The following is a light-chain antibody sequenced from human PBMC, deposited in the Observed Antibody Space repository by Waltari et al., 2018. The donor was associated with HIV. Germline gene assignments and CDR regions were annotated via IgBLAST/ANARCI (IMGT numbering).Light chain of an antibody. CDR2: WAS. J-gene: IGKJ2*03. Sequence: VMSQSPDSLAGSLGERANIHSTSSQSILFGSNNENYLAWYQQRPGQPPKLLIDWASTRETGVPDRFSGSGSGTNFTLTISSLQAEDVAVYYCQQYYSASLSFGQGTKLEIK. CDR1: QSILFGSNNENY. CDR3: QQYYSASLS. V-gene: IGKV4-1*01.